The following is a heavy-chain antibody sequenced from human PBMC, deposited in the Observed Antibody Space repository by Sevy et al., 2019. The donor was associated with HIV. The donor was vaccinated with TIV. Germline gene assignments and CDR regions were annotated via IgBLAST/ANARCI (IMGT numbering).Heavy chain of an antibody. CDR3: TRGRRVYADYGVDY. CDR1: GFTLSRYA. CDR2: IRSEVYGGTT. V-gene: IGHV3-49*03. J-gene: IGHJ4*02. D-gene: IGHD4-17*01. Sequence: GGSLRLSCAASGFTLSRYAMHWFRQAPGKGLEWVSFIRSEVYGGTTEYAASVKGRFTISRDDSKSIAYLQMSSLKTEDTAVYYCTRGRRVYADYGVDYWGQGTLVTVSS.